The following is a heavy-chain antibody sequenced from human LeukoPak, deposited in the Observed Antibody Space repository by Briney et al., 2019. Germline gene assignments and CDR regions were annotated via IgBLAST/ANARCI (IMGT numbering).Heavy chain of an antibody. CDR1: GFTFSSYS. CDR2: INSNSRTI. D-gene: IGHD1-14*01. CDR3: VRATGPTTFDY. J-gene: IGHJ4*02. V-gene: IGHV3-48*01. Sequence: PGGSLRLSCAASGFTFSSYSMNWVRQAPGKGLEWVSYINSNSRTIHYVDSVKGRFIISRDNAKNSLYLQMDSLRAEDTAVYYCVRATGPTTFDYWGQGTLVTVSS.